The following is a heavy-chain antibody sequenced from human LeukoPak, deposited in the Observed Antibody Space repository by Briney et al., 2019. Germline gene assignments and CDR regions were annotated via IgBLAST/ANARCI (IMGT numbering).Heavy chain of an antibody. J-gene: IGHJ4*02. D-gene: IGHD4-17*01. V-gene: IGHV3-13*04. CDR1: GFSFSSND. CDR2: IGTAGDT. Sequence: GGSLRLSCVASGFSFSSNDMHWVRQATGKGLEWVSAIGTAGDTYYPGSVKGRFTISRENAKNTLYLQMNSLRAEDTAVYYCATGPPYGVWGQGTLVTVSS. CDR3: ATGPPYGV.